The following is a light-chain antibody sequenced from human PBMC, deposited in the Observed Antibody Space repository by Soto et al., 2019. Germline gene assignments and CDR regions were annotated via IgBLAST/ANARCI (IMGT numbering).Light chain of an antibody. V-gene: IGLV2-8*01. Sequence: QSVLTQPPSASGSPGQSVTISCTGTKNDIGVYDFVSWYQHHPGKAPRLIIYEVVQRPSGVPDRFSGSKSGNTASLTVSGLQAADEDDYFCKSYAGSNTYVFGSGTKVTGL. J-gene: IGLJ1*01. CDR1: KNDIGVYDF. CDR3: KSYAGSNTYV. CDR2: EVV.